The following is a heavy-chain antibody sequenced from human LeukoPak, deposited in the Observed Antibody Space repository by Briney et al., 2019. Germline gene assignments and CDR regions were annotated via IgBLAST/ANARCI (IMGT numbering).Heavy chain of an antibody. CDR2: IYPVDSDT. CDR1: GSRFTSYW. V-gene: IGHV5-51*01. CDR3: ARLTWELHLGWFDP. Sequence: EPLKISCQGSGSRFTSYWIGWARQIPGKGLEWMGIIYPVDSDTRYSPSFQGQVTISADKSISTAYLQWSSLKASDTAMYYCARLTWELHLGWFDPWGQGTLVTVSS. J-gene: IGHJ5*02. D-gene: IGHD1-26*01.